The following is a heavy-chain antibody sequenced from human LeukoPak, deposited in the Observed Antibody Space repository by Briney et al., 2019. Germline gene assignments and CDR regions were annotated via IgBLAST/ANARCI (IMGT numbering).Heavy chain of an antibody. D-gene: IGHD1-7*01. CDR3: ARDLRVRVGTTSIAWFDP. CDR2: IYHSGST. CDR1: GGSISSGGYS. J-gene: IGHJ5*02. Sequence: SETLSLTCAVSGGSISSGGYSWSWIRQPPGKGLEWIGYIYHSGSTYYNPSLKSRVTISVDRSKNQFSLKLGSVTAADTAVYYCARDLRVRVGTTSIAWFDPWGQGTLVTVSS. V-gene: IGHV4-30-2*01.